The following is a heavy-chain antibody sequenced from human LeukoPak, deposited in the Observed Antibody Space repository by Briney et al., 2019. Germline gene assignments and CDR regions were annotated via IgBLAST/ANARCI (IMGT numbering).Heavy chain of an antibody. Sequence: GGSLRLSCAASGFTFSTNSMNWVRQAPGKGLEWVSSISSSSYIYYADSVKGRFTISRDNAKNTLYLQMNSLRAEDTAVYYCARDLMFGELPSDYWGQGTLVTVSS. CDR2: ISSSSYI. CDR3: ARDLMFGELPSDY. J-gene: IGHJ4*02. V-gene: IGHV3-21*01. CDR1: GFTFSTNS. D-gene: IGHD3-10*02.